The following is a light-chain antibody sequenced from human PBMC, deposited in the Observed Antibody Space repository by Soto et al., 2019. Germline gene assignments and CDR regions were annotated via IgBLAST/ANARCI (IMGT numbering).Light chain of an antibody. J-gene: IGKJ1*01. V-gene: IGKV1-5*01. CDR2: DAS. CDR1: QNINRL. Sequence: DSPVTQSRAALSASVGDRVTITCRASQNINRLLAWYQQKPGKAPQLLIYDASTLESGVPSRFSGSGSGTEFTLSISSLQPDDFATYYCQQHYIHWTFGQATKVDIK. CDR3: QQHYIHWT.